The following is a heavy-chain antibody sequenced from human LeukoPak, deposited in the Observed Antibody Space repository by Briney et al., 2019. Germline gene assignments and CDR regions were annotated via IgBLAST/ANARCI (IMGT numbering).Heavy chain of an antibody. CDR2: IGPNNGNT. CDR3: ARDSGGRGHFDF. Sequence: ASVNVSCKASGYTFSSYGLSWVRQAPGQGLEWMGWIGPNNGNTNYAQNLQGRVTMTTDTSTGTAYMELRSLRSDDTAVYYCARDSGGRGHFDFWGQGTLVTVSS. D-gene: IGHD3-16*01. J-gene: IGHJ4*02. CDR1: GYTFSSYG. V-gene: IGHV1-18*01.